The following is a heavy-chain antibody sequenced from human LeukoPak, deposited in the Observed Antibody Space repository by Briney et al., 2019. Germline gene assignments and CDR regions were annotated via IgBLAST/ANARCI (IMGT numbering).Heavy chain of an antibody. CDR2: IFYNGST. J-gene: IGHJ4*02. D-gene: IGHD3-10*01. Sequence: SETLSLTCSVSGGSISHYYFSWIRQPPGKGLEWIGYIFYNGSTYFNPSLKKRLTMSVDTSQKEFSLKLNSVTAADTAVYYCARRYGSGSYMDYWGQGTLVTVSS. V-gene: IGHV4-59*01. CDR1: GGSISHYY. CDR3: ARRYGSGSYMDY.